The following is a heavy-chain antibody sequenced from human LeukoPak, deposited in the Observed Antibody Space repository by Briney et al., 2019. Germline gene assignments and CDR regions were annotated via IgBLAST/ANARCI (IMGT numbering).Heavy chain of an antibody. CDR1: GYTFTTYG. Sequence: PGGSLRLSCVGSGYTFTTYGMSWVRQAPGKGLEWVSGLYNNGDNTYYADSVKGRFTISRDNSKNTLYLQMNSLRVEDTAVYYCAKIAETSGTYGQGFDYWGQGTLVTVSS. CDR2: LYNNGDNT. CDR3: AKIAETSGTYGQGFDY. D-gene: IGHD1-26*01. J-gene: IGHJ4*02. V-gene: IGHV3-23*01.